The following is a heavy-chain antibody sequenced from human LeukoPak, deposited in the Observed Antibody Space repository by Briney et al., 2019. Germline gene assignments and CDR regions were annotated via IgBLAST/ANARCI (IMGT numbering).Heavy chain of an antibody. CDR1: GFTFSSYE. V-gene: IGHV3-48*03. J-gene: IGHJ4*02. CDR2: ISSGGSSI. Sequence: PGGSLRLSCAASGFTFSSYEMNWVRQAPGKGLEWVSYISSGGSSIYYADSVKGRFTISRDNAENSLYLQMNSLRAEDTAVYYCARDQVIAAAGYDYWGQGTLVTVSS. D-gene: IGHD6-13*01. CDR3: ARDQVIAAAGYDY.